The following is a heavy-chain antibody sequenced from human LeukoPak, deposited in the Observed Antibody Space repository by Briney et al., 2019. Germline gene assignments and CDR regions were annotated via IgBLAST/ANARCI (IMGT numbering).Heavy chain of an antibody. V-gene: IGHV3-23*01. J-gene: IGHJ1*01. CDR1: GFTFSSYA. CDR3: VKDASWYRSSSKYFQH. D-gene: IGHD6-6*01. CDR2: MSGSGGST. Sequence: PGGSLRLSCAASGFTFSSYAMIWVRQAPGKGLEWVSAMSGSGGSTYYADPVKGRFTISRDNSKNTLYLQMNSLRAEDTAVYYCVKDASWYRSSSKYFQHWGQGTLVTVSS.